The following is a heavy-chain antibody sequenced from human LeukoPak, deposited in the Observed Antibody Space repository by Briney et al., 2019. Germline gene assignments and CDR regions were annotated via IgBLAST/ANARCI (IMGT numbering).Heavy chain of an antibody. J-gene: IGHJ4*02. D-gene: IGHD2-2*01. CDR3: ARDRLRYCSSTSCYADY. CDR1: GFTFSSYS. Sequence: GGSLRLSCAASGFTFSSYSMNWVRQAPGKGLEWVSSISSSSSYIYYADSVKGRFTVSSDNAKNSLYLQMDSLRAEDTAVYYCARDRLRYCSSTSCYADYWGQGTLVTVSS. CDR2: ISSSSSYI. V-gene: IGHV3-21*01.